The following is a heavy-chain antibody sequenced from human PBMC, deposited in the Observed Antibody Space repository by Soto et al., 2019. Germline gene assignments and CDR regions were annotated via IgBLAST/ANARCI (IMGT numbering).Heavy chain of an antibody. CDR3: VKDHGTAMVRGGLDS. Sequence: GGSLRLSCSASGFTFSSFAMHWVRQAPGKGLEYISSISDTGGYTPYADSVKGRFTISRDNSKNTLYLQMSSLRPDDTAVYYCVKDHGTAMVRGGLDSWGRGTLVTVSS. D-gene: IGHD3-10*01. V-gene: IGHV3-64D*06. CDR2: ISDTGGYT. CDR1: GFTFSSFA. J-gene: IGHJ4*02.